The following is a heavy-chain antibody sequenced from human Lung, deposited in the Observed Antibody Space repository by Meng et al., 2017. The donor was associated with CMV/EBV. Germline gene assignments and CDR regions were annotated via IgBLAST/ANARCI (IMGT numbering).Heavy chain of an antibody. V-gene: IGHV3-11*01. J-gene: IGHJ5*02. CDR2: ISPSGSTR. Sequence: GGSXRLXXAASGFTFSDYYMSWIRQAPRKGLEWVSHISPSGSTRYYADSVNGRFTISRDNADNSLYLQINSLRAEDTAVYYCARGAYTVTSFAEGRFDPWGQGXLVTVSS. D-gene: IGHD4-11*01. CDR3: ARGAYTVTSFAEGRFDP. CDR1: GFTFSDYY.